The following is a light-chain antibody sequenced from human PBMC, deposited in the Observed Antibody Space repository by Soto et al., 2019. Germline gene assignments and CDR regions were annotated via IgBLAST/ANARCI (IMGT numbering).Light chain of an antibody. V-gene: IGKV1D-12*01. CDR3: QQNNRFPLT. CDR2: TAS. J-gene: IGKJ5*01. CDR1: QSISSW. Sequence: DIKMTQSPSSVSASVGARVTITCRASQSISSWLAWYQQKPGKAPKLLIYTASSLQSGVPSRFSGSGSGTDCTLTISSLQPEDVATYYCQQNNRFPLTLGQGTRLEIK.